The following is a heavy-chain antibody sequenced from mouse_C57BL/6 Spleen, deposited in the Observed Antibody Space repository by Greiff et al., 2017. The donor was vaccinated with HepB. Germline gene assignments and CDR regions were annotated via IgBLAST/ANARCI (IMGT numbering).Heavy chain of an antibody. CDR1: GYTFTDYY. D-gene: IGHD1-1*01. Sequence: VQLQQSGPELVKPGASVKISCKASGYTFTDYYINWVKQRPGQGLEWIGWIFPGSGSTYYNEKFKGKATLTVNKSSSTAYMLLSSLTSEDSAVYFCARRGIPTVVALYAMDYWGQGTSVTVSS. J-gene: IGHJ4*01. CDR2: IFPGSGST. V-gene: IGHV1-75*01. CDR3: ARRGIPTVVALYAMDY.